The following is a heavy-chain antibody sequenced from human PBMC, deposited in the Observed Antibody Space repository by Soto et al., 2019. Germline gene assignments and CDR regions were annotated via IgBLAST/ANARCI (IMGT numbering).Heavy chain of an antibody. CDR3: ARDQLGDILTGYYYYYYGMDV. CDR1: GFTFSSHS. V-gene: IGHV3-21*01. J-gene: IGHJ6*02. Sequence: GGSLRLSCAASGFTFSSHSMNWVRQAPGKGLEWVSSMSSSSSYIYYADSVKGRFTISRDNAKKSLYLQMNSLRAEDTAVYYCARDQLGDILTGYYYYYYGMDVWGQGTTVTVSS. D-gene: IGHD3-9*01. CDR2: MSSSSSYI.